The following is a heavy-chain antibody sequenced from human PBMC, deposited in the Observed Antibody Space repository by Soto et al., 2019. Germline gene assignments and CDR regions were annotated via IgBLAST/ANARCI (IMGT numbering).Heavy chain of an antibody. J-gene: IGHJ6*02. CDR2: ISYDRSNK. CDR1: GFTFGSYA. CDR3: AGEGLYCSSTSCYGRAYYYYGMDV. Sequence: HPGGSLRLSCAASGFTFGSYAMHWVRQAPGKGLEWVEVISYDRSNKYYADSVKGRFTISRDNSKNTLYLQMNSLRAEDTAVYYCAGEGLYCSSTSCYGRAYYYYGMDVWGQGTTVTVSS. V-gene: IGHV3-30-3*01. D-gene: IGHD2-2*01.